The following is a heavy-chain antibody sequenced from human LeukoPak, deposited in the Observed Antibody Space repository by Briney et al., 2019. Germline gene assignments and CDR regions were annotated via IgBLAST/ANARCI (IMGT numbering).Heavy chain of an antibody. CDR2: INYNGST. D-gene: IGHD4-23*01. V-gene: IGHV4-59*12. CDR1: GGSISSYY. J-gene: IGHJ5*02. CDR3: ARGGGGNADWFDP. Sequence: SETLSLTCPVSGGSISSYYWSWIRQPPGKGLEWLTYINYNGSTTYNPSLKSRVTISVDPSKNQFSLKLSAVTAADTAVYYCARGGGGNADWFDPWGQGTLVTVSS.